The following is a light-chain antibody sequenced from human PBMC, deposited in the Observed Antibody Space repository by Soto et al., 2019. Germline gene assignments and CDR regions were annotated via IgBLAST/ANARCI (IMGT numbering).Light chain of an antibody. J-gene: IGLJ2*01. CDR3: SSYTSSSTLV. Sequence: QSALTQPASVSGSPGQSITIPCTATSSDVGAYDYVSWYQQYPGKAPKLMIYEVINRPSGVSNRFSGSKSGNTASLIISGLQAEDEADYHCSSYTSSSTLVFGGGTKVTVL. CDR2: EVI. V-gene: IGLV2-14*01. CDR1: SSDVGAYDY.